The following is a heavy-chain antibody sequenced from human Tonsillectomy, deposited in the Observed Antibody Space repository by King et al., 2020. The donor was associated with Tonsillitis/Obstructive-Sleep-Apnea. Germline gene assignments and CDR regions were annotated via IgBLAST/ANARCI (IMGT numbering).Heavy chain of an antibody. CDR1: GFTFDDYG. V-gene: IGHV3-20*04. J-gene: IGHJ6*03. D-gene: IGHD3-3*01. CDR2: INWNGGST. Sequence: VQLVESGGGVVRPGGSLRLSCAASGFTFDDYGMSWVRQAPGKGLEWVSGINWNGGSTGYADSVKGRFTISRDNAKNSLYLQMNSLRAEETALYYCARDQAPYYDFWSGYYPEESPIYYYYYYMDVWGKGTTVTVSS. CDR3: ARDQAPYYDFWSGYYPEESPIYYYYYYMDV.